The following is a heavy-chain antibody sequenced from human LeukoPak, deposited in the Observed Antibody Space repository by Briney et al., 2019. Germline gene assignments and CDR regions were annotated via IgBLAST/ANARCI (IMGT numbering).Heavy chain of an antibody. V-gene: IGHV4-39*01. D-gene: IGHD2-2*01. J-gene: IGHJ4*02. Sequence: PSETLSLTCTVSGGSISSSSYYWGWILQPPGKGLEWIGSIYYSGSTYYNPSLKSRVTISVDTSKNQFSLKLSSVTAADTAVYYCLSSTGGLWGQGTLVTVSS. CDR3: LSSTGGL. CDR1: GGSISSSSYY. CDR2: IYYSGST.